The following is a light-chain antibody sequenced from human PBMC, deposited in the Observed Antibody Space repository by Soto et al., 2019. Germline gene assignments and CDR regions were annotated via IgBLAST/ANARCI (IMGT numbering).Light chain of an antibody. CDR1: QRINIY. Sequence: DIQLTQSPSSLSISVGDRVTIXCRASQRINIYLNWYRQKPGKAPELLIYSASNLQSGVPSRFSGSGSGTDFTLTISSLQPEDFATYYCQQSFSTPTFGQGTRLEIK. V-gene: IGKV1-39*01. CDR2: SAS. CDR3: QQSFSTPT. J-gene: IGKJ5*01.